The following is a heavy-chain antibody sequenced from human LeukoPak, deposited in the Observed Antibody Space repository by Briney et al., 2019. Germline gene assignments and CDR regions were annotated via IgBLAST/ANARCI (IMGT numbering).Heavy chain of an antibody. CDR1: GYTFTSYY. CDR2: INPSSGST. D-gene: IGHD3-22*01. J-gene: IGHJ4*02. CDR3: ARGLKRHFDY. Sequence: ASGKVSCKAPGYTFTSYYMHWVRQAPGQGLEWMGIINPSSGSTSHAQKFQGRVTMTSDTSTSTVYMELSSLRSEDTAVYYCARGLKRHFDYWGQGTLVTVSS. V-gene: IGHV1-46*01.